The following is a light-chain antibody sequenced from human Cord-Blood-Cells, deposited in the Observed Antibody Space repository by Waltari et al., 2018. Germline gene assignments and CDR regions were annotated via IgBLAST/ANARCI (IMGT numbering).Light chain of an antibody. CDR3: SSYTSSSTLV. CDR2: EVS. J-gene: IGLJ2*01. V-gene: IGLV2-14*01. Sequence: SALTQPPSVSGSPGQSITISCTGTSSDVGGYNCFSWYQQHPGKAPKLMIYEVSNRPSGVSNRFSGPKSGNTASLTISGLQAEDEADYYCSSYTSSSTLVFGGGTKLTVL. CDR1: SSDVGGYNC.